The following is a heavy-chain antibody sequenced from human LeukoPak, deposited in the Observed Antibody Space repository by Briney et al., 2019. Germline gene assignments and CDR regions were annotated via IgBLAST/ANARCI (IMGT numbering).Heavy chain of an antibody. CDR3: AREISSIAAAGTSYYYYGMDV. V-gene: IGHV1-18*01. D-gene: IGHD6-13*01. J-gene: IGHJ6*02. Sequence: ASVNVSCKSSGYTFTSYGISWVRQAPGQGLKWMGWISAYNGNTNYAQKLQGRVTMTTDTSTSTAYMELRSLRSDDTAVYYCAREISSIAAAGTSYYYYGMDVWGQGTTVTVSS. CDR2: ISAYNGNT. CDR1: GYTFTSYG.